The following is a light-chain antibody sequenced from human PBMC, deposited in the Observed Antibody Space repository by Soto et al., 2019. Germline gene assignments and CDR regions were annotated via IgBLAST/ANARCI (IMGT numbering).Light chain of an antibody. J-gene: IGLJ3*02. CDR2: RNN. Sequence: QSVLTQPPSASGTPGQRVTISCSGSSSNIGSNYVYWYQQLPGTAPKLLIYRNNQRPSGVPDRFSVSKSGTSASLAISGRRSEDEADYYCAAWDDSLSGWVFGGGTQLTVL. CDR1: SSNIGSNY. CDR3: AAWDDSLSGWV. V-gene: IGLV1-47*01.